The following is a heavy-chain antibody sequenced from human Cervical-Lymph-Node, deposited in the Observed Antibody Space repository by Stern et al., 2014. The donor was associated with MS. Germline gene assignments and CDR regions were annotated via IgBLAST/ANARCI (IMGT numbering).Heavy chain of an antibody. Sequence: EVQLVESGGGLVQPGRSLRVSCAASGFSFENYAMHWVRQASGKGLEWVSGISWDCAGIGYADSVKGRFTISRDNAKNSLYLQMTSLKTEDTALYYCVKHLAIGHVNGCPSLFESWGQGTLVIVSS. CDR2: ISWDCAGI. CDR3: VKHLAIGHVNGCPSLFES. D-gene: IGHD2-15*01. J-gene: IGHJ4*02. V-gene: IGHV3-9*01. CDR1: GFSFENYA.